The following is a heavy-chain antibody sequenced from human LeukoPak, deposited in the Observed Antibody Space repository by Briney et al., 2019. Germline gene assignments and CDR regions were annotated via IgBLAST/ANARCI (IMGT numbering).Heavy chain of an antibody. Sequence: ASVKVSCKASGYTFTSYAMNWVRQAPGQGLEWMGWLNTNTGNPTYAQGFTGRFVFSLDTSVSTAYLQISSLKAEDTAVYYCARDRNYYDSSEDAFDIWGQGTMVTVSS. D-gene: IGHD3-22*01. CDR2: LNTNTGNP. J-gene: IGHJ3*02. CDR3: ARDRNYYDSSEDAFDI. CDR1: GYTFTSYA. V-gene: IGHV7-4-1*02.